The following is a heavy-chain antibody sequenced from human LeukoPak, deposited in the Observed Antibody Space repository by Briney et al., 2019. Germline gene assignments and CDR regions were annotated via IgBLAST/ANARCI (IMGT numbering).Heavy chain of an antibody. J-gene: IGHJ5*02. CDR1: GGSFSGYY. V-gene: IGHV4-34*01. CDR2: INHSGST. Sequence: NPSETLSLTCAVYGGSFSGYYWSWIRQPPGKGLEWIGEINHSGSTNYNPSLKSRVTISVNTSKNQFSLKLGSVTAADTAVYYCARGNRVYYDSSFDPWGQGTLVTVSS. D-gene: IGHD3-22*01. CDR3: ARGNRVYYDSSFDP.